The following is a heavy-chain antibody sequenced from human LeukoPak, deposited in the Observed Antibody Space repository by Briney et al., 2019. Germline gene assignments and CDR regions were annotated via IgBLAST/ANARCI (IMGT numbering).Heavy chain of an antibody. D-gene: IGHD2-2*01. CDR3: ARSYCSSTSCYRRFGFDY. CDR2: IYYSGST. J-gene: IGHJ4*02. CDR1: GGSISSSSYY. Sequence: SETLSLTCTISGGSISSSSYYWGWIRQPPGKGLEWIGSIYYSGSTYYNPSLKSRVTISVDTSKNQFSLKLSSVTAADTAVYYCARSYCSSTSCYRRFGFDYWGQGTLVTVSS. V-gene: IGHV4-39*01.